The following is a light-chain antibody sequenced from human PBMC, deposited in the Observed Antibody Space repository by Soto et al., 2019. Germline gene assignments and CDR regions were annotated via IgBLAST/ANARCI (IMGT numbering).Light chain of an antibody. V-gene: IGKV1-5*01. CDR2: DAS. Sequence: DIQMTQSPSTLSTSVGDRVTITCRASQSISNWLAWYQQKPGKAPKLLIYDASSLESGVPSRFSGSGSGTEFTLTISSLQPDDFATYYCQQYNSYSTFGQVTKVEIK. J-gene: IGKJ1*01. CDR1: QSISNW. CDR3: QQYNSYST.